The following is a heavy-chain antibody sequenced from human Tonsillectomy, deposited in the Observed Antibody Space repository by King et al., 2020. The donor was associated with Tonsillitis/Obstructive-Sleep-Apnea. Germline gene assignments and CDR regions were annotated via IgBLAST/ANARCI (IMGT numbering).Heavy chain of an antibody. Sequence: VQLVQSGGGVVQPGRSLRLSCAASGFTFSSYGMHWVRQAPGKGLEWVAVIWYDGSNKYYADSVKGRFTISRDNSKNTLYLQMNSLRAEDTAVYYCARDGVIVGATSAFDIWGQGTMVTVSS. CDR2: IWYDGSNK. D-gene: IGHD1-26*01. V-gene: IGHV3-33*01. CDR1: GFTFSSYG. J-gene: IGHJ3*02. CDR3: ARDGVIVGATSAFDI.